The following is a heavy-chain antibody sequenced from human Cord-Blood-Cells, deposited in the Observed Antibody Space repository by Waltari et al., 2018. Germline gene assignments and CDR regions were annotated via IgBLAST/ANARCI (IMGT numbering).Heavy chain of an antibody. D-gene: IGHD2-15*01. CDR3: ANQYCSGGSCYWFDP. V-gene: IGHV4-38-2*01. CDR1: GYSISSGYY. Sequence: QVQLQESGPGLVKPSEILSLTCAVPGYSISSGYYWGLLRHHPGKGLEWIGSIYHSGSTSYTPSLKSRVTISVDTSKNQFSLKLSSVTAADTAVYYCANQYCSGGSCYWFDPWGQGTLVTVSS. J-gene: IGHJ5*02. CDR2: IYHSGST.